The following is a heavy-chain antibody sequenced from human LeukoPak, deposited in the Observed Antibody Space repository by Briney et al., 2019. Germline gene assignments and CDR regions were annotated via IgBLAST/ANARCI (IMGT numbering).Heavy chain of an antibody. D-gene: IGHD3-10*01. V-gene: IGHV1-8*01. CDR3: AREALGSGSVDP. CDR1: GYTFTSYD. CDR2: MNPNSGNT. J-gene: IGHJ5*02. Sequence: ASVKVSCKASGYTFTSYDINWVRQATGQGLEWMGWMNPNSGNTGYAQKFQGRVTMTRNTSISTAYMELSSLRSGDTAVYYCAREALGSGSVDPWGQGTLVTVSS.